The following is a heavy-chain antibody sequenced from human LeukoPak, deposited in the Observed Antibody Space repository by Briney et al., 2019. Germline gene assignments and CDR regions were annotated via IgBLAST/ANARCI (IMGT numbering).Heavy chain of an antibody. V-gene: IGHV2-5*02. Sequence: SGPTLVKPTQTLTLTCTFSGFSLSTSGGGVGWTRQPPGKTLEWLSLIYWDDDKRYSPSLKSRLTITQDTSKNQVVLTMTNMDPVDTATYYCAHSARSSSWYYFDYWGQGTLVTVSS. J-gene: IGHJ4*02. CDR2: IYWDDDK. CDR3: AHSARSSSWYYFDY. CDR1: GFSLSTSGGG. D-gene: IGHD6-13*01.